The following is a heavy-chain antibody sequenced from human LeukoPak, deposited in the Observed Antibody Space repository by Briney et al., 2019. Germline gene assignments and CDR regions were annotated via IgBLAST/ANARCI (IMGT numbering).Heavy chain of an antibody. D-gene: IGHD2-15*01. Sequence: SETLSLTCTVSGGSISSSSYYWGWIRQPPGKGLEWIGYIYDSGSTYYSPSLKSRITISVDTSENRFSLKLSSVTATDTAVYYCARDCSGGSCYGAFDIWGQGTMVTVSS. CDR2: IYDSGST. CDR1: GGSISSSSYY. V-gene: IGHV4-30-4*08. J-gene: IGHJ3*02. CDR3: ARDCSGGSCYGAFDI.